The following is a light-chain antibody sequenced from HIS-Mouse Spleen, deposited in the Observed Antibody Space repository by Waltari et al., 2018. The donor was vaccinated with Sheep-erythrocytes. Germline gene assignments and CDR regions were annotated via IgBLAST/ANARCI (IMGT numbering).Light chain of an antibody. CDR1: QSVRSN. CDR3: QQYNNWPLT. CDR2: GAS. V-gene: IGKV3-15*01. Sequence: EIVMTQSPATLSVSPGDRATLPCRASQSVRSNLAWYQQKPGQAPRLLIYGASTRATGIPARFSGSGSGTDFTLTISSMQSEDFAVYYCQQYNNWPLTFGGGTKVEIK. J-gene: IGKJ4*01.